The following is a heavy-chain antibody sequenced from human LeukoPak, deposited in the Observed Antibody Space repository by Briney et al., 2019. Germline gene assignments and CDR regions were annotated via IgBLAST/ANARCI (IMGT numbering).Heavy chain of an antibody. CDR3: ARGASIAARNWFDP. Sequence: TSETLSLTCAVYGGSFSGYYWSWIRQPPGKGPEWIGEINHSGSTNYNPSLKSRVTISVDTSKNQFSLKLSSVTAADAAVYYCARGASIAARNWFDPWGQGTLVTVSS. CDR2: INHSGST. D-gene: IGHD6-6*01. V-gene: IGHV4-34*01. J-gene: IGHJ5*02. CDR1: GGSFSGYY.